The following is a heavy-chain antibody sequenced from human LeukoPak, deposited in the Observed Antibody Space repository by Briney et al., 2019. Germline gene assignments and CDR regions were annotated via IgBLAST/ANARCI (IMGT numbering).Heavy chain of an antibody. CDR3: ANGGGHTAMKTYYFEY. CDR2: ISYDGSNK. D-gene: IGHD5-18*01. V-gene: IGHV3-30*18. Sequence: PGGSLRLSCAASGFTFSSYGMHWVRQAPGKGLEWVAAISYDGSNKYYADSVKGRFTISRDSSKNTLYLQMNSLRAEDSAVYYCANGGGHTAMKTYYFEYWGQGTLVTVSS. CDR1: GFTFSSYG. J-gene: IGHJ4*02.